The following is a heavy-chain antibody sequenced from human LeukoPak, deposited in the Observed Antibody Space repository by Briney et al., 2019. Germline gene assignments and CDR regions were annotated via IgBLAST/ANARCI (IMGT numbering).Heavy chain of an antibody. J-gene: IGHJ4*02. CDR2: ISRSSIYI. Sequence: GGSLRLSCAASGFTFSSYSMNWVRQAPGKGLEWISSISRSSIYIYYADSVKGRFTISRDNAKNSLYLQMNSLRAEDTAVYYCARGEYGSGSYHIDYWGQGTLVTVSS. CDR1: GFTFSSYS. CDR3: ARGEYGSGSYHIDY. D-gene: IGHD3-10*01. V-gene: IGHV3-21*01.